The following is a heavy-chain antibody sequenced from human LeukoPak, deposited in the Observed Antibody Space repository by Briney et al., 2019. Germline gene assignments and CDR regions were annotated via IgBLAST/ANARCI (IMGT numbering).Heavy chain of an antibody. V-gene: IGHV4-59*01. CDR1: GGSISSYY. CDR2: IYYSGST. CDR3: ARGNRSYFDY. J-gene: IGHJ4*02. Sequence: AETLSLTCTLAGGSISSYYWSWIRQPPGKGLGWIGYIYYSGSTNYNPSLKSRATISVDTSKNQFSLKLSAENAADTAVYYCARGNRSYFDYWGQGTLVTVSS. D-gene: IGHD2/OR15-2a*01.